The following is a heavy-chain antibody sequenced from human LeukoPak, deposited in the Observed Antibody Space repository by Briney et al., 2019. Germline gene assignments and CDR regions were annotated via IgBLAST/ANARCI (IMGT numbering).Heavy chain of an antibody. CDR1: GGSISSSSYY. CDR3: ARRPVGQLNWFDP. V-gene: IGHV4-39*01. CDR2: IYYSGST. J-gene: IGHJ5*02. Sequence: SETLSLTCTVSGGSISSSSYYWGWIRQPPGKGLEWIGSIYYSGSTYYNPSLKSRVTISVDTSKNQLSLKLTSVTAADTAVYYCARRPVGQLNWFDPWGQGTLVTVSS. D-gene: IGHD1-1*01.